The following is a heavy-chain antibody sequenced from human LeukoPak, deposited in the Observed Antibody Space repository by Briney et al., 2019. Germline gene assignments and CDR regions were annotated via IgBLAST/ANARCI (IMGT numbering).Heavy chain of an antibody. Sequence: PSETLSLTCTVSGGSISSYYWSWIRQPAGKGLEWIGYFHNSGTSTYNPSLKSRVTISADTSKNQFSLKLNSLTTADTAVYYCTRGAGWLIDYWGQGILVTVSS. CDR3: TRGAGWLIDY. D-gene: IGHD3-16*01. V-gene: IGHV4-59*01. J-gene: IGHJ4*02. CDR1: GGSISSYY. CDR2: FHNSGTS.